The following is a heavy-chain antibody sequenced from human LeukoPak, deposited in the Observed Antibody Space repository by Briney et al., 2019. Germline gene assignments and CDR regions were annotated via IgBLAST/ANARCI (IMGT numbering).Heavy chain of an antibody. V-gene: IGHV3-21*01. J-gene: IGHJ1*01. Sequence: PGGSLRLSCAASGFTFSNYNMHWVRQAPGKGLDWVSSIISITSYIYYADSVKGRLTVSRDNAKNSLYLQMNSLRAEDTAVYYCARDLRYYDSSSLFQHWGQGTLVTVSS. D-gene: IGHD3-22*01. CDR2: IISITSYI. CDR3: ARDLRYYDSSSLFQH. CDR1: GFTFSNYN.